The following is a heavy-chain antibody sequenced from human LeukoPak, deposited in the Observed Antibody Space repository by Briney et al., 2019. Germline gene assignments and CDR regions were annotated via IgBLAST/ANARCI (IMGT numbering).Heavy chain of an antibody. D-gene: IGHD3-22*01. V-gene: IGHV1-46*01. CDR3: AREGNYYDSLGFDP. J-gene: IGHJ5*02. Sequence: GASVKVSCKASVYTFTSYDMHCVRQAPGQGLEWRGMINPSGGSTSYAQRFKGRVTMTRDTSTSTVYMELSSLRSEDTAVYYCAREGNYYDSLGFDPWGQGTLVTVSS. CDR2: INPSGGST. CDR1: VYTFTSYD.